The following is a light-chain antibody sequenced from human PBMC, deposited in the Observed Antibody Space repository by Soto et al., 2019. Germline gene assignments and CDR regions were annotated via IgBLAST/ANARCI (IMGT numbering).Light chain of an antibody. CDR1: QSVTSNS. V-gene: IGKV3-20*01. J-gene: IGKJ2*01. CDR2: GAF. Sequence: IVLTQSPGTLSLSPGERASLSCRASQSVTSNSLAWYKQKPGQPPRLLISGAFNRATGIPDRFSGSASETDFTLTISRLEPEDFAVYYCHQYATPSYTFGQGTKLEI. CDR3: HQYATPSYT.